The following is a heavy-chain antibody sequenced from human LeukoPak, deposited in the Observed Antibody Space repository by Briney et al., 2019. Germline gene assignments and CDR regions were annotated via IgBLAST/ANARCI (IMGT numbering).Heavy chain of an antibody. Sequence: SVKVSCKASGGTFSSYAISWVRQAPGQGLEWMGGIIPIFGTANYAQKFQGRVTITADESTSTAYMELSSLKSEDTAVYYCATKRGYSYGYFDYWGQGTLVTVSS. V-gene: IGHV1-69*13. CDR2: IIPIFGTA. J-gene: IGHJ4*02. CDR1: GGTFSSYA. CDR3: ATKRGYSYGYFDY. D-gene: IGHD5-18*01.